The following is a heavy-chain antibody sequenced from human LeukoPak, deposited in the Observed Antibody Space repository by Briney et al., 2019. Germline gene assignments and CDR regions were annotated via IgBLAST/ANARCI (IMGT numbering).Heavy chain of an antibody. CDR3: ASASVTIFGVVIPEDY. V-gene: IGHV1-69*05. D-gene: IGHD3-3*01. J-gene: IGHJ4*02. Sequence: SVKVSCKASGGTFSSYAISWVRQAPGQGLEWMGGIIPIFGTANYAQKFQGRVTITTGESTSTAYMELSSLRSEDTAVYYCASASVTIFGVVIPEDYWGQGTLVTVSS. CDR2: IIPIFGTA. CDR1: GGTFSSYA.